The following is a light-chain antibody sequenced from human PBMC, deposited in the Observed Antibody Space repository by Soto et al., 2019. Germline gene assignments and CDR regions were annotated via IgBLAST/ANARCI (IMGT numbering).Light chain of an antibody. CDR2: GAV. CDR1: QSIADY. Sequence: EIGLTQSPATLSLSPGDRATLSCSAIQSIADYLAWYQQKPCQAPRLLIYGAVNRASGIPARFSGSGSGTDFPLTISNLAPEDFAVYYCQPRTKWITFGQGTRLEIK. V-gene: IGKV3-11*01. CDR3: QPRTKWIT. J-gene: IGKJ5*01.